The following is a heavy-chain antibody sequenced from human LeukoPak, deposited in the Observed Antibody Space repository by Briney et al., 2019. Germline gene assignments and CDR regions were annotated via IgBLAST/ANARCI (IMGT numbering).Heavy chain of an antibody. CDR2: TYSGGST. J-gene: IGHJ4*02. Sequence: GGSLRLSCAVSGFIVSSNYMSWVRQAPGKGLEWVSVTYSGGSTYYGDSVKGRFTISRDNSKNTLYLQMNSLRAEDTAVYYCAKTRPLDSSSWSHGDYWGQGTLVTVSS. V-gene: IGHV3-53*01. CDR3: AKTRPLDSSSWSHGDY. D-gene: IGHD6-13*01. CDR1: GFIVSSNY.